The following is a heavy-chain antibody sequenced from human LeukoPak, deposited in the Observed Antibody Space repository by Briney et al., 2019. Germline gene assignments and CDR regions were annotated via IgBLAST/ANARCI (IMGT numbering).Heavy chain of an antibody. CDR3: ARERWGVVAASTYYYFYIDV. CDR1: GDSVSTTNW. CDR2: IYHTGNT. Sequence: PSETLSLTCAVSGDSVSTTNWWSWVRQTPGKGLEWIGEIYHTGNTNYNPSLRSRVNMSVDKPNNQLSLTLTSVTAADTAVYYCARERWGVVAASTYYYFYIDVWGKGTAVTVSS. V-gene: IGHV4-4*02. D-gene: IGHD2-15*01. J-gene: IGHJ6*03.